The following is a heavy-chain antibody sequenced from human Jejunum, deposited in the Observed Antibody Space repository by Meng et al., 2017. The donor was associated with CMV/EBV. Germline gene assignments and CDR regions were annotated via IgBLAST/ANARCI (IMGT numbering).Heavy chain of an antibody. J-gene: IGHJ4*02. CDR1: GFTFSDHY. D-gene: IGHD2/OR15-2a*01. V-gene: IGHV3-72*01. CDR2: IRNKANSYTT. CDR3: TKGPAWPYFFDS. Sequence: SGFTFSDHYMDWVRQAPGKGLEWVGHIRNKANSYTTEYAASVQGRFTISRDDPKNSLYLQMNSLKIEDTAVYYCTKGPAWPYFFDSWGQGTEVTVSS.